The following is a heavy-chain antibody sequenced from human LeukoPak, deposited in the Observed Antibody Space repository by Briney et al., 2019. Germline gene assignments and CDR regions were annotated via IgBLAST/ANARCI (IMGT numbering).Heavy chain of an antibody. CDR2: FSPGGST. CDR1: GGSISSVGYF. V-gene: IGHV4-31*03. Sequence: SETLSLTCTVAGGSISSVGYFWSWIRPHPGQGLEWIGYFSPGGSTYYIPPLKSRVSMSVDTSKNQFSLKLTSVTAADTAVYYCATTFNYYDSSGWGLNYFDYWGQGNLVTVSS. CDR3: ATTFNYYDSSGWGLNYFDY. D-gene: IGHD3-22*01. J-gene: IGHJ4*02.